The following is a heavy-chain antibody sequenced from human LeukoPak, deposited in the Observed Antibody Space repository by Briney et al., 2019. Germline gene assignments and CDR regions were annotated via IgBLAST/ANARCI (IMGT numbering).Heavy chain of an antibody. CDR3: ARDRYGDPSYYYYMDV. Sequence: SETLSLTCTVSGGSISSYYWSWIRQPAGKGLEWIGRIYPSGSTNYNPSLEGRVTMSVDTSKNQFSLRLSAVTAADTAVYYCARDRYGDPSYYYYMDVWGKGTTVTISS. D-gene: IGHD4-17*01. J-gene: IGHJ6*03. CDR1: GGSISSYY. V-gene: IGHV4-4*07. CDR2: IYPSGST.